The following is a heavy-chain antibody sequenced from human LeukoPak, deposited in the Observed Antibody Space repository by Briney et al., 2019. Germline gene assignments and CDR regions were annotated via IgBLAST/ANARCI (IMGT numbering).Heavy chain of an antibody. V-gene: IGHV3-53*01. J-gene: IGHJ4*02. D-gene: IGHD3-16*01. CDR1: GVSIHQYS. CDR3: ARRAGAYTHPYDY. CDR2: IYSAGST. Sequence: GGSLRLSCKVIGVSIHQYSMYWVRQAPGKGLEWVSFIYSAGSTHYSDSVKGRFTISIDNSKNTLYLQMNSLRAEDTAVYYCARRAGAYTHPYDYWGQGTLVTVSS.